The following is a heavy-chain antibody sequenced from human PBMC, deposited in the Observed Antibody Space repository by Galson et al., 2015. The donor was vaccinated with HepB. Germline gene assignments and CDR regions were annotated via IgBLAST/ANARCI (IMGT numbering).Heavy chain of an antibody. D-gene: IGHD5-12*01. CDR2: IWYDGSNK. Sequence: SLRLSCAASGFTFSSYGMHWVRQAPGKGLEWVAVIWYDGSNKNYADSVKGRFTISRDNSKNTLYLQMNSLRAEDTAVYYCARDRGMVAIYNDYWGQGTLVTVSS. CDR3: ARDRGMVAIYNDY. V-gene: IGHV3-33*01. J-gene: IGHJ4*02. CDR1: GFTFSSYG.